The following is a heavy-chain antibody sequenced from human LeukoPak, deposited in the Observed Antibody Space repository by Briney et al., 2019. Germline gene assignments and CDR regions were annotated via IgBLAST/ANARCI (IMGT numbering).Heavy chain of an antibody. CDR3: AGAVAGTQWFDP. D-gene: IGHD6-19*01. Sequence: SVKVSCKASGGTFSSYAISWVRQAPGQGLEWVGRIIPILGIANYAQKFQGRVTITADKSTSTAYMELSSLRSEDTAVYYCAGAVAGTQWFDPWGQGTLVTVSS. J-gene: IGHJ5*02. CDR2: IIPILGIA. V-gene: IGHV1-69*04. CDR1: GGTFSSYA.